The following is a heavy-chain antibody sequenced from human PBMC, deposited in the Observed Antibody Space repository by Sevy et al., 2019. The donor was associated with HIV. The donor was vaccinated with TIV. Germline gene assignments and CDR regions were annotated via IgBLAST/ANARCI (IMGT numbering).Heavy chain of an antibody. Sequence: ASVKVSCKASGYTFTGYYMHWVRQAPGQGLEWMGWINPNWGGTNYAQKFQGRVTMTRDASISTAYMELSRLRSDDTAVYYCASGGDIYCSSTSCYLLTFDPWVQGTLVTVSS. D-gene: IGHD2-2*01. CDR3: ASGGDIYCSSTSCYLLTFDP. CDR1: GYTFTGYY. J-gene: IGHJ5*02. V-gene: IGHV1-2*02. CDR2: INPNWGGT.